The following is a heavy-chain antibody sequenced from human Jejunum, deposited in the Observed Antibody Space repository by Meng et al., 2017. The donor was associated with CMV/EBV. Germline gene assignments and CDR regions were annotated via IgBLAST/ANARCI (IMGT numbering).Heavy chain of an antibody. CDR1: GFAFRDHY. CDR3: ARVSIKGGGFDY. D-gene: IGHD3-10*01. Sequence: GFAFRDHYRDWFRQAPGKGLEWVARSRVKVNSYPTEHAASVKGRFPYSRDDLENSLYLQMNSLKTGDTAVYYCARVSIKGGGFDYWGQGTLVTVSS. V-gene: IGHV3-72*01. CDR2: SRVKVNSYPT. J-gene: IGHJ4*02.